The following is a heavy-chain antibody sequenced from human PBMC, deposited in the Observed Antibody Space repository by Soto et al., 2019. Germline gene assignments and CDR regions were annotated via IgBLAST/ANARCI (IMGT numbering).Heavy chain of an antibody. CDR3: ARDTVAALYSSGWYGGGGMDV. V-gene: IGHV3-48*03. D-gene: IGHD6-19*01. Sequence: LRLSCAASGFTFSSYEMNWVRQAPGKGLEWVSYISSSGSTIYYADSVKGRFTISRDNAKNSLYLQMNSLRAEDTAVYYCARDTVAALYSSGWYGGGGMDVWGQGTTVTVSS. CDR1: GFTFSSYE. CDR2: ISSSGSTI. J-gene: IGHJ6*02.